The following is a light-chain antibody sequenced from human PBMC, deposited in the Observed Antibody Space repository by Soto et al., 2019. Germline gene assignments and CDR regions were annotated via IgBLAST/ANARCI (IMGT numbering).Light chain of an antibody. V-gene: IGKV3-15*01. J-gene: IGKJ5*01. CDR3: QQYDQWPIT. CDR1: QSISDT. CDR2: GAS. Sequence: TQSPGTLSLSPGGRSTLSCRASQSISDTLAWYQQKPGQAPRLLIYGASARALGIPARFSGSGSGTEFSFTVTSLQSEDFAVYYCQQYDQWPITFGQGTRLEIK.